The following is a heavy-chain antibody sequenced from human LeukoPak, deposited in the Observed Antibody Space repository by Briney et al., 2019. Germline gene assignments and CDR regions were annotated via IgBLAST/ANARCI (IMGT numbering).Heavy chain of an antibody. CDR1: GYTFTGYY. V-gene: IGHV1-2*02. D-gene: IGHD3-9*01. CDR2: INPNSGGT. Sequence: ASVKVSCKASGYTFTGYYMHWVRQAPGQGLEWMGWINPNSGGTNYAQKFQGRVTMTRDTSTSTVYMELSSLRSEDTAVYYCARDPRYYDILTGYSPFDYWGQGTLVTVSS. CDR3: ARDPRYYDILTGYSPFDY. J-gene: IGHJ4*02.